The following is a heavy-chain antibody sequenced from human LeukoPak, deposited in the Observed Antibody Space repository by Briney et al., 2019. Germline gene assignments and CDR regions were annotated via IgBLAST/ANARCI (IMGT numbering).Heavy chain of an antibody. CDR2: IYHSGST. D-gene: IGHD5-12*01. Sequence: SETLSLTCAVSGGSISSSNWWCWVRQPPGKGLEWIGEIYHSGSTNYNPSLKSRVTISVDKSKNQFSLKLSSVTAADTAVYYCVGPGSRSGYDYGYWGQGTLVTVSS. J-gene: IGHJ4*02. CDR1: GGSISSSNW. CDR3: VGPGSRSGYDYGY. V-gene: IGHV4-4*02.